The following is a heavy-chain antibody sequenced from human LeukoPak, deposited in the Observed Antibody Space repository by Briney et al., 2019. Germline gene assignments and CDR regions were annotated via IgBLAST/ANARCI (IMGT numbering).Heavy chain of an antibody. J-gene: IGHJ3*02. V-gene: IGHV3-30*02. CDR2: IWYGGSNK. D-gene: IGHD6-13*01. Sequence: PGGSLRLSCAASGFTFSSYGMHWVRQAPGKGLEWVAVIWYGGSNKYYADSVKGRFTISRDNSKNTLYLQMNSLRAEDTAVYYCAKGSAWSSSWNEDAFDIWGQGTMVTVSS. CDR1: GFTFSSYG. CDR3: AKGSAWSSSWNEDAFDI.